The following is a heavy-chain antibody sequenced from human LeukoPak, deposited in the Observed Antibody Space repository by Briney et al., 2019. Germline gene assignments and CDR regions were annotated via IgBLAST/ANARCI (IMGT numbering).Heavy chain of an antibody. CDR2: MNPNSGNT. D-gene: IGHD2-2*01. CDR1: GYTFTSYD. Sequence: ASVKVSCKASGYTFTSYDINWVRQATGQGLEWMGWMNPNSGNTGYAQKFQGRVTMTRNTSISTAYMELSSLRSEDTAVYYCARGPYCSSTSCYSYYYYYMDVWGKGTTVTVSS. CDR3: ARGPYCSSTSCYSYYYYYMDV. J-gene: IGHJ6*03. V-gene: IGHV1-8*01.